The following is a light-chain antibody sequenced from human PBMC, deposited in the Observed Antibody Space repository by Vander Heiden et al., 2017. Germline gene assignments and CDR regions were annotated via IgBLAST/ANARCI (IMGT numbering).Light chain of an antibody. CDR3: NSRDSSGNHVV. V-gene: IGLV3-19*01. CDR2: GKN. J-gene: IGLJ2*01. CDR1: SLRSYY. Sequence: SSELTQDPAVSVALGQTVTITCQGDSLRSYYASWYQQKPGQAPVLVIYGKNNRPSGIPDRFSGSSSGNTAFLTITGAQAEDEADYYCNSRDSSGNHVVFGGGTKLTVL.